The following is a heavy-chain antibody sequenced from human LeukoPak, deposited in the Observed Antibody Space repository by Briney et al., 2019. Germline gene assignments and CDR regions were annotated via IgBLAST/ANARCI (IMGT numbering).Heavy chain of an antibody. J-gene: IGHJ3*02. CDR1: GYTFAKFY. Sequence: GASVKVSCKASGYTFAKFYIHWVRQAPGQGLEWMGIINPSGGTTSYAQKFQGRVSMTRDTSTSTVYMELSSLRSEDTAVYYCARDNRGERTPGWGYGGFGIWGQGTMVSVSS. D-gene: IGHD3-16*01. V-gene: IGHV1-46*01. CDR3: ARDNRGERTPGWGYGGFGI. CDR2: INPSGGTT.